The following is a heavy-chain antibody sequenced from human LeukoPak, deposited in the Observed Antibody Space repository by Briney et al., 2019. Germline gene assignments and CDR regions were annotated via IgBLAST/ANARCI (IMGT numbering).Heavy chain of an antibody. CDR2: IYYSGST. Sequence: SQTLSLTCTVSGGSISSGGYYWSWIRQHPGKGLEWIGYIYYSGSTYYNPSLKSRVTISVDTSKNQFSLKLSSVTAADTAVYYCARTYGQLAHFDYWGQGTLVTVSS. D-gene: IGHD6-13*01. CDR3: ARTYGQLAHFDY. CDR1: GGSISSGGYY. J-gene: IGHJ4*02. V-gene: IGHV4-31*03.